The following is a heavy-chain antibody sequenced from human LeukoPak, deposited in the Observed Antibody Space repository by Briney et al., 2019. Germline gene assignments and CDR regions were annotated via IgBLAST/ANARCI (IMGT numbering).Heavy chain of an antibody. D-gene: IGHD6-13*01. V-gene: IGHV4-4*02. Sequence: SGTLSLTCAVSGGSISSSNWWNWVRQTPGKGLEWIGDIYHSGGTNSNPSLRSRVIISVDKSKNQFSLKLSSVTAADTAVYYCARAGHSSWSITAFDLWGQGTLVTVSS. CDR3: ARAGHSSWSITAFDL. CDR2: IYHSGGT. CDR1: GGSISSSNW. J-gene: IGHJ4*02.